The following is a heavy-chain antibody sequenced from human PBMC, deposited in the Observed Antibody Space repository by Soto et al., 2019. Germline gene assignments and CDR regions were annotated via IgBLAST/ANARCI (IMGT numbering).Heavy chain of an antibody. D-gene: IGHD2-2*01. J-gene: IGHJ4*02. Sequence: GASVKVSCKASGGTFSSYTISWVRQAPGQGLEWMGRIIPILGIANYAQKFQGRVTITADKSTSTAYMELSSLRSEDTAVYYCARGGLRDCSSTSCYVDYWGQGTLVTVSS. V-gene: IGHV1-69*02. CDR1: GGTFSSYT. CDR2: IIPILGIA. CDR3: ARGGLRDCSSTSCYVDY.